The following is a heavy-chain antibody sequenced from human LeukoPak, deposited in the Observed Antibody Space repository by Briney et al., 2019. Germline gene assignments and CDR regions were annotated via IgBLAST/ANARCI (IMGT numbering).Heavy chain of an antibody. D-gene: IGHD2-2*01. J-gene: IGHJ5*02. V-gene: IGHV3-30*18. CDR3: AKDWDCSSTSCYPPPLWFDP. Sequence: ARSLRLSCAASGFTFSSYGMHWDRQAPGKGLEWVAVISYDGSNKYYADSVKGRFTISRDNSKNTLYLQMNGLRAEDTAVYYCAKDWDCSSTSCYPPPLWFDPWGQGTLVTVSS. CDR1: GFTFSSYG. CDR2: ISYDGSNK.